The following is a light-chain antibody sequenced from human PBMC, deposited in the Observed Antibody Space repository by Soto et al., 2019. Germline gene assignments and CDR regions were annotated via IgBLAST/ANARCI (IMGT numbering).Light chain of an antibody. J-gene: IGKJ3*01. Sequence: DIQMTQSPSSLSASVGDRVTIPCRASRGIRNFLAWYQQKPGKVPKLLIYAASTLQSGVPSRFSGSGSGTDFTLTISSLQPEDVATYYCQKYNTAPFTFCPGTKVDIK. V-gene: IGKV1-27*01. CDR3: QKYNTAPFT. CDR1: RGIRNF. CDR2: AAS.